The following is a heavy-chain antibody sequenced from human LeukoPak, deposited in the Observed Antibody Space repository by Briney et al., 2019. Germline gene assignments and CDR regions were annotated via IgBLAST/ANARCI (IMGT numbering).Heavy chain of an antibody. J-gene: IGHJ4*02. D-gene: IGHD3-10*01. V-gene: IGHV4-39*01. CDR2: SYYSEST. CDR1: GDSISSSRYY. Sequence: SETLSLTCTVSGDSISSSRYYWGWIRQSPGKGLEWIGSSYYSESTYYNPSLKSRVTISVDTSKNQFSLRLSSVTAADTAVYYCARHGNYGSGSYYSSPLDYWGQGTLVTVSP. CDR3: ARHGNYGSGSYYSSPLDY.